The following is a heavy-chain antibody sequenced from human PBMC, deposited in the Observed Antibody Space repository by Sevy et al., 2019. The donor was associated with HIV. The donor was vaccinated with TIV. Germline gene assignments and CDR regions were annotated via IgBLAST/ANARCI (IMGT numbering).Heavy chain of an antibody. CDR2: IRSKSNSYAT. Sequence: GGSLRLSCAASGFSFSGSAMHWVRQASGNGLEWVGRIRSKSNSYATAHAASVKGRFTISRDDSKNTAYLQMNSLKTEDTAVYYCTRTSSSWYVYPLDYWGQRTMVTVSS. J-gene: IGHJ4*02. CDR3: TRTSSSWYVYPLDY. D-gene: IGHD6-13*01. V-gene: IGHV3-73*01. CDR1: GFSFSGSA.